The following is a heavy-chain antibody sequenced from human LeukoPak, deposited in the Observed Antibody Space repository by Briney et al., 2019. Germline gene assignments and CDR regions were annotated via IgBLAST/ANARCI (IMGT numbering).Heavy chain of an antibody. CDR1: GYTFTSYD. J-gene: IGHJ4*02. CDR3: ARMWGYCSGGSCYDDY. CDR2: MNPNSGNT. D-gene: IGHD2-15*01. Sequence: ASVKVSCKASGYTFTSYDINWVRQATGQGLEWMGWMNPNSGNTGYAQKFQGRVTMTRNTSISTAYMGLSSLRSEDTAVYYCARMWGYCSGGSCYDDYWGQGTLVTVSS. V-gene: IGHV1-8*01.